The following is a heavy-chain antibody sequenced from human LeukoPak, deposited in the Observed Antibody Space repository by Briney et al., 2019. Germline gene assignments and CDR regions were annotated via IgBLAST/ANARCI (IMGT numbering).Heavy chain of an antibody. J-gene: IGHJ4*02. D-gene: IGHD1-26*01. CDR3: ARVYRYSGSPFDY. CDR2: INPNSGGT. CDR1: GYTFTGYY. Sequence: ASVTVSCKASGYTFTGYYMHWVRQAPGQGLEWMGWINPNSGGTNYAQKFQGRVTMTRDTSISTAYMELSRLRSDDTAVYYCARVYRYSGSPFDYWGQGTLVTVSS. V-gene: IGHV1-2*02.